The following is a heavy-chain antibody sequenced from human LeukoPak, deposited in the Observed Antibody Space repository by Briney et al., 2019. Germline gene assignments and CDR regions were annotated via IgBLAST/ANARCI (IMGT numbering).Heavy chain of an antibody. D-gene: IGHD6-19*01. CDR3: ARSSIAVAGTIDY. J-gene: IGHJ4*02. CDR2: ISYDGSNK. Sequence: GALRLSCAASGFTFISYAMHWARQAPGKGLEGVAVISYDGSNKYYADSVKGRCTISRDNSKNTLYLQMNSLRAEDTAVYYCARSSIAVAGTIDYWGQGTLVTVSS. V-gene: IGHV3-30*04. CDR1: GFTFISYA.